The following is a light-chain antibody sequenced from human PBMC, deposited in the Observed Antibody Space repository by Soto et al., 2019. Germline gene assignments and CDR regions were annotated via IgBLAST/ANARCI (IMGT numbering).Light chain of an antibody. J-gene: IGKJ5*01. CDR3: QQYGSSHT. Sequence: EIVLTQSPGPLSLSPVEIATLSSRASQIVSSTYLAWFQQEPGQAPRLLIYGASTRATGIPDRFSGSGSGTDFNLTISRLEPADFGVYYCQQYGSSHTFGQGTRLEIK. CDR1: QIVSSTY. CDR2: GAS. V-gene: IGKV3-20*01.